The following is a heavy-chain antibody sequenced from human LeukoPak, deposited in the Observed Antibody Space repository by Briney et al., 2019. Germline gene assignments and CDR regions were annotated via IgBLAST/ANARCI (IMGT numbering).Heavy chain of an antibody. D-gene: IGHD3-9*01. CDR1: GFTFSRYW. CDR3: ARYLTGYYSGFGY. V-gene: IGHV3-7*05. Sequence: GGSLRLSCAASGFTFSRYWMSWVRQAPGKGLEWVANIKQDGSEEYNVDSVKGRFTISRDNAKNSLYLQMNSLRAEDTAVYYCARYLTGYYSGFGYWGQGTLVTVSS. CDR2: IKQDGSEE. J-gene: IGHJ4*02.